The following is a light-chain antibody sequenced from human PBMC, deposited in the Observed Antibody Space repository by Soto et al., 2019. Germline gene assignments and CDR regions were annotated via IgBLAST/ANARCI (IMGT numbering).Light chain of an antibody. CDR2: DIS. CDR1: QTVDSF. CDR3: QQRRSWPRT. Sequence: EIVLTQSPATLSLSPGERATLSCRASQTVDSFLAWYQQKPGQAPRLLIHDISERATGVPARFSGSGSGTDFTLIISSLEPEDFAVYYCQQRRSWPRTFGQGTKVEIK. J-gene: IGKJ1*01. V-gene: IGKV3-11*01.